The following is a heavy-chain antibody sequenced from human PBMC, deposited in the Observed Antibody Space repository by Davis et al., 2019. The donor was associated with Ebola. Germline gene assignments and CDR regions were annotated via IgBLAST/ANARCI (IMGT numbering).Heavy chain of an antibody. D-gene: IGHD3-22*01. CDR3: ARTMIVVASFDY. CDR2: IYYSGST. Sequence: MPSETLSLTCTVSGGSISSYYWSWIRQPPGKGLEWIGYIYYSGSTNYNPSLKSRVTISVDTSKNQFSLKLSSVTAADTAVYYCARTMIVVASFDYWGQGTLVTVSS. J-gene: IGHJ4*02. CDR1: GGSISSYY. V-gene: IGHV4-59*08.